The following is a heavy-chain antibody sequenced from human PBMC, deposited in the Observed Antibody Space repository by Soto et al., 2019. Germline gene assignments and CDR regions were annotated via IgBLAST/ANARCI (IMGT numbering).Heavy chain of an antibody. V-gene: IGHV1-8*01. J-gene: IGHJ4*02. CDR2: MNPNSGNT. CDR1: GYTFTSYD. CDR3: ARGGVFFFAAPTNPFDY. Sequence: QVQLVQSGAEVKKPGASVKVSCKASGYTFTSYDINWVRQATGQGLEWMGWMNPNSGNTGYAQKFQGRVTMTRNTSIGPAYMELSSLRSEDTAVYYCARGGVFFFAAPTNPFDYWGQGTLVTVSS. D-gene: IGHD3-10*01.